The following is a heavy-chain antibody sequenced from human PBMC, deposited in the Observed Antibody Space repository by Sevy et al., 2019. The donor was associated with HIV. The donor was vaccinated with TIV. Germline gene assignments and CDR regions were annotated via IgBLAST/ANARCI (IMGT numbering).Heavy chain of an antibody. Sequence: GGSLRLSCAASGLTFSSYSMNWVRQAPGKGLEWVSYIISSSSTIYYADSVKGRFTISRDNAKNSLYLQMNSLRDEDTAVYYCAREIGDILTGYRGYFQHWGQGTLVTVSS. CDR1: GLTFSSYS. CDR3: AREIGDILTGYRGYFQH. CDR2: IISSSSTI. V-gene: IGHV3-48*02. D-gene: IGHD3-9*01. J-gene: IGHJ1*01.